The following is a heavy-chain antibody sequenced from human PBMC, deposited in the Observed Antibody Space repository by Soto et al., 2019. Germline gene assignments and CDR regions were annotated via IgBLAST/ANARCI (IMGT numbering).Heavy chain of an antibody. Sequence: GGSLRLSCAASGFTFSSYSMNWVRQAPGKGLEWVSYSSSSSSTIYYADSVKGRFTISRDNAKNSLYLQMNSLRDEDTAVYYCAREMRGLTFLHAIDIWGQGTMVT. V-gene: IGHV3-48*02. J-gene: IGHJ3*02. D-gene: IGHD5-12*01. CDR3: AREMRGLTFLHAIDI. CDR2: SSSSSSTI. CDR1: GFTFSSYS.